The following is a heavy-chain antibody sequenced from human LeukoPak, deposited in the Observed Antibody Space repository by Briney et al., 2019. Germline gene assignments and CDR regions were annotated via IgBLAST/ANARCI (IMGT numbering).Heavy chain of an antibody. D-gene: IGHD2-2*01. CDR1: GVILSRNA. J-gene: IGHJ4*02. Sequence: GGSLRLSCAASGVILSRNAMSWVRQAPEKGLEWVSSISGNGGSVYYADSVKGRFTISRDKSKNTLYLEMNSLSAEDTAVYYCAKVETSGGANCYALDYWGQGTLVTVSS. CDR3: AKVETSGGANCYALDY. CDR2: ISGNGGSV. V-gene: IGHV3-23*01.